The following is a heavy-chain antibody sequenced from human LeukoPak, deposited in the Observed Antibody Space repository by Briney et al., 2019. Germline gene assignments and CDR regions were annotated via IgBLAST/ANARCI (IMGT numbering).Heavy chain of an antibody. V-gene: IGHV3-33*01. Sequence: GGSLRLSCAASGFTFSSYGMHWVRQAPGKGLEWVAVIWYDGSNKYYADSVKGRFTISRDNSKNTLYPQMNSLRAEDTAVYYCASEMATKIEWGQGTLVTVSS. CDR1: GFTFSSYG. CDR2: IWYDGSNK. D-gene: IGHD5-24*01. J-gene: IGHJ4*02. CDR3: ASEMATKIE.